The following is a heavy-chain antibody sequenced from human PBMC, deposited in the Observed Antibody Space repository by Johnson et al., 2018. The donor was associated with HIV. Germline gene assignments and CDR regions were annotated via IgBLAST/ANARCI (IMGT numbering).Heavy chain of an antibody. Sequence: EQLVESGGGVVRPGGSLRLSCAASGFTFDDYGMSWVRQAPGKGLVWVSRINSDGSSTNYADSVKGRFTISRDNAKNTLYLQMNSLRAEDTAVYYCARGVAMIVFWGQGTMVTVSS. CDR1: GFTFDDYG. V-gene: IGHV3-74*02. CDR2: INSDGSST. D-gene: IGHD3-22*01. J-gene: IGHJ3*01. CDR3: ARGVAMIVF.